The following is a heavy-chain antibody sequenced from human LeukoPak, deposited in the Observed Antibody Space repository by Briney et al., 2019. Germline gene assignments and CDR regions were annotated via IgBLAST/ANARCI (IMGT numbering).Heavy chain of an antibody. CDR3: ARDAPAGFGYFDY. Sequence: GGSLRLSCAASGFTFSSYSMNWVRQAPGKGLEWVSSISSSSSYIYYADSVKGRFTISRDNAKNSLYLQMNSLRAEDTAAYYCARDAPAGFGYFDYWGQGTLVTVSS. CDR1: GFTFSSYS. D-gene: IGHD3-16*01. V-gene: IGHV3-21*01. J-gene: IGHJ4*02. CDR2: ISSSSSYI.